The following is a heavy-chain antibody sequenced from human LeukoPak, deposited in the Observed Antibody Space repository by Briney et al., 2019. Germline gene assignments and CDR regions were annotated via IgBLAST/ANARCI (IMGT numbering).Heavy chain of an antibody. CDR2: INPNSGGT. CDR1: GYTFTGYY. J-gene: IGHJ6*02. D-gene: IGHD3-10*01. Sequence: ASVKVSCKASGYTFTGYYMHWVRQAPGQGLEWMGWINPNSGGTNYAQKFQGRVTMTRNTSISTAYMELSSLRSEDTAVYYCARGPYYGSGNYYYYGMDVWGQGTTVTVSS. V-gene: IGHV1-2*02. CDR3: ARGPYYGSGNYYYYGMDV.